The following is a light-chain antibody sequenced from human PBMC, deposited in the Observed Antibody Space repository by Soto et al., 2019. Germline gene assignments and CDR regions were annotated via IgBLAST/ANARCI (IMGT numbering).Light chain of an antibody. CDR1: QSITTW. V-gene: IGKV1-5*01. J-gene: IGKJ5*01. Sequence: DIQMSQSPSTLSAPVGDRVTITCRASQSITTWLAWYQQKPGKAPKLLIFAASTLVRGVPSRFSGRGSGTDFTLTISSLQPEDFATYYCQQLNSYPITFGQGTRLEIK. CDR3: QQLNSYPIT. CDR2: AAS.